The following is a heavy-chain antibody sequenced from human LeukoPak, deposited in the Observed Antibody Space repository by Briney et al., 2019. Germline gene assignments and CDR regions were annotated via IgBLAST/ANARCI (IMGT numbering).Heavy chain of an antibody. J-gene: IGHJ4*02. V-gene: IGHV1-69*13. CDR1: GGTFSSYA. CDR3: APMDSSGYSDY. Sequence: SVKVSCKASGGTFSSYAISWVRQAPGQGLEWMGGIIPIFGTANYAQKSQGRVTITADESTSTAYMELSSLRSEDTAVYYCAPMDSSGYSDYWGQGTLVTVSS. CDR2: IIPIFGTA. D-gene: IGHD3-22*01.